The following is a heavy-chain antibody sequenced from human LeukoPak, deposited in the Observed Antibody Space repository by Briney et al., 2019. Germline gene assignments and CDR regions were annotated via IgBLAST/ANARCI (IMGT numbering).Heavy chain of an antibody. CDR2: ISGSGGST. V-gene: IGHV3-23*01. Sequence: GGSLRLSCAASGFTFSSYAMSWVRQAPGKGLEWVSAISGSGGSTYYADSVKGRFTISRDNSKNTLYLQMNSLRAGDTAVYYCAKAWRMLRGVIPAGDAFDIWGQGTMVTVSS. D-gene: IGHD3-10*01. CDR1: GFTFSSYA. J-gene: IGHJ3*02. CDR3: AKAWRMLRGVIPAGDAFDI.